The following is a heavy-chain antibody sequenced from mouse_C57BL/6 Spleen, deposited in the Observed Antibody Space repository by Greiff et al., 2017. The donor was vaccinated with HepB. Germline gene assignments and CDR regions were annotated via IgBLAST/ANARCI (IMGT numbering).Heavy chain of an antibody. CDR3: ARGGWSWYFDV. CDR1: GYTFTSYW. CDR2: IDPSDSET. J-gene: IGHJ1*03. Sequence: QVQLKQPGAELVRHGSSVKLSCKASGYTFTSYWMHWVKQRPIQGLEWIGNIDPSDSETHYNQKFKDKATLTVDKSSSTAYMQLSSLTSEDSAVYYCARGGWSWYFDVWGTGTTVTVSS. D-gene: IGHD2-3*01. V-gene: IGHV1-52*01.